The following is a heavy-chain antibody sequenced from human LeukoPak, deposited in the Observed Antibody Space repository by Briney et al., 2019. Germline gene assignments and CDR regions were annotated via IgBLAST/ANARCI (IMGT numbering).Heavy chain of an antibody. J-gene: IGHJ6*03. CDR2: FYFSGST. Sequence: SETLSLTCTVSGGSISSTTYYWGWIRQPPGKGLEWIGTFYFSGSTYYNPSLKSRVTISVDTSKNQFSLKLRSVTAADTAVYYCARHAEYNYGYNYMDVWGKGTTVTIS. CDR1: GGSISSTTYY. V-gene: IGHV4-39*01. D-gene: IGHD5-18*01. CDR3: ARHAEYNYGYNYMDV.